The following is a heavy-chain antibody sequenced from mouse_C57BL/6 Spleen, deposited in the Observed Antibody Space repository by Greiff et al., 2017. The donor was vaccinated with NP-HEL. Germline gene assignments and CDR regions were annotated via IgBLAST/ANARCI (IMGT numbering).Heavy chain of an antibody. CDR3: ARPGIPTVVFDY. CDR2: ISSGSSTI. V-gene: IGHV5-17*01. CDR1: GFTFSDYG. Sequence: EVNVVESGGGLVKPGGSLKLSCAASGFTFSDYGMHWVRQAPEKGLEWVAYISSGSSTIYYADTVKGRFTISRDNAKNTLFLQMTSLRSEDTAMYYCARPGIPTVVFDYWGQGTTLTVSS. J-gene: IGHJ2*01. D-gene: IGHD1-1*01.